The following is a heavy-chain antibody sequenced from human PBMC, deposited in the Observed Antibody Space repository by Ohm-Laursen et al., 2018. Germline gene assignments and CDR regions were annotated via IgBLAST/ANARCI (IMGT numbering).Heavy chain of an antibody. CDR3: GKVWGKGEPSR. V-gene: IGHV3-7*03. D-gene: IGHD7-27*01. CDR1: GFTFSSHW. CDR2: IKQDGSEK. Sequence: SLRLSCSASGFTFSSHWMSWVRQAPGKGLEWVANIKQDGSEKYYVDAVKGRFTISRDNAKNSLYLQIHSLRAEDTAVYYCGKVWGKGEPSRWGQGTLVTVSS. J-gene: IGHJ4*02.